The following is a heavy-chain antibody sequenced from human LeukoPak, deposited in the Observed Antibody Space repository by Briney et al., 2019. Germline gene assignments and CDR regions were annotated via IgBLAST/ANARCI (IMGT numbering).Heavy chain of an antibody. Sequence: PSETLSLTCTVSGGSISSGGYYWSWIRQHPGKGLEWIGYIYYLGSTYYTPSLRSRVTISIDTSKNQFSLKLSSVTAADTAVYYCARVGYDSGSYYPDYWGQGTLVTVSS. CDR3: ARVGYDSGSYYPDY. J-gene: IGHJ4*02. V-gene: IGHV4-31*03. CDR2: IYYLGST. CDR1: GGSISSGGYY. D-gene: IGHD3-10*01.